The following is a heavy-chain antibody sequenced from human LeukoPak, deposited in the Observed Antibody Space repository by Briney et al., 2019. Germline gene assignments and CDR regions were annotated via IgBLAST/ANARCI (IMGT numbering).Heavy chain of an antibody. CDR3: AKATVTNYYYYGMDV. V-gene: IGHV3-30*18. CDR2: ISYDGSNK. CDR1: GFTFSSYG. D-gene: IGHD4-17*01. Sequence: GRSLRLSCAASGFTFSSYGMHWVRQAPGKGLEWVAVISYDGSNKYYADSVKGRFTISRDNSKNTLYLQMNSLSAEDTAVYYCAKATVTNYYYYGMDVWGQGTTVTVSS. J-gene: IGHJ6*02.